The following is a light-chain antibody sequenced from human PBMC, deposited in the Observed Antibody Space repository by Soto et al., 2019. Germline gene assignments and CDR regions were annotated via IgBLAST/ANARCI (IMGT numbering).Light chain of an antibody. CDR3: QQYYSSPVA. Sequence: DIVMTQSPDSLAVSLGERATINCKSSQSVLYSSNNKNCLAWYQQKPGQPPKLLIYWASTRESGVPDRFSGSGSQTDFTLTISSLQAEDVAVYYCQQYYSSPVAFCQGTKLEIK. CDR2: WAS. CDR1: QSVLYSSNNKNC. V-gene: IGKV4-1*01. J-gene: IGKJ2*01.